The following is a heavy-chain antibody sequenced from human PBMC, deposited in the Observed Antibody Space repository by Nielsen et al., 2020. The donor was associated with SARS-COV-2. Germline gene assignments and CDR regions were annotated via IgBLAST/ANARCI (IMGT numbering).Heavy chain of an antibody. V-gene: IGHV3-73*01. D-gene: IGHD4-23*01. CDR1: GFTFSGSA. CDR2: IRSYANEYAT. J-gene: IGHJ4*02. Sequence: GESLKISCVASGFTFSGSAMHWVRQASGKGLEWLGRIRSYANEYATAYAASVEGRFTVSRDDSKNTAYLQMNSLKSEDTAVYYCSNPTVAFWGQGTLVTVSS. CDR3: SNPTVAF.